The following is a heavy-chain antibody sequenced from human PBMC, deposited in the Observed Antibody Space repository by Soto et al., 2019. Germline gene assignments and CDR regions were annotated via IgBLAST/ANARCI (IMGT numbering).Heavy chain of an antibody. CDR1: GGSISSGGYC. CDR2: MYDSGST. V-gene: IGHV4-31*03. CDR3: VDY. D-gene: IGHD1-1*01. J-gene: IGHJ4*02. Sequence: QVQLQESGPGLVKPSQTLSLTCTVSGGSISSGGYCWSWVRQHPGEGLEWIGFMYDSGSTSYNPSLKSRATISVDTSTNQFSLQLTSDCASGGASTKVDYWGQGTLVTVSS.